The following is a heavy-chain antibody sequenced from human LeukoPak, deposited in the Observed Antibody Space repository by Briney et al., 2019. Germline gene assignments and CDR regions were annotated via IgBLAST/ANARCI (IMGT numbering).Heavy chain of an antibody. CDR1: GFTFSSYW. V-gene: IGHV3-7*01. CDR2: IKQDGSEK. D-gene: IGHD3-16*02. J-gene: IGHJ3*02. CDR3: ARDNPDYDYIWGSYRGGDAFDI. Sequence: GGSLRLSCAASGFTFSSYWMSWVRQAPGKGLEWVANIKQDGSEKYYVDSVKGRFTISRDNAKNSLYPQMNSLRAEDTAVYYCARDNPDYDYIWGSYRGGDAFDIWGQGTMVTVSS.